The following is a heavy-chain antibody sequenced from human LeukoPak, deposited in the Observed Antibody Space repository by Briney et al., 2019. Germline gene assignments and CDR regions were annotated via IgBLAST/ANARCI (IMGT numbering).Heavy chain of an antibody. CDR3: ARVQSSGYYYNRNTFDY. V-gene: IGHV4-39*07. J-gene: IGHJ4*02. Sequence: SETLSLTCTVSGGSISSSSYYWGWIRQPPGKGLEWIGSIYYSGSTYYNPSLKSRVTISVDTSKNQFSLKLSSVTAADTAVYYCARVQSSGYYYNRNTFDYWGQGTLVTVSS. D-gene: IGHD3-22*01. CDR1: GGSISSSSYY. CDR2: IYYSGST.